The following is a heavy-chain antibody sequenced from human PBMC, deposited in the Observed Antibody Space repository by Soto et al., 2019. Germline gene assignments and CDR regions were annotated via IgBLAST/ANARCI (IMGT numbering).Heavy chain of an antibody. J-gene: IGHJ5*02. V-gene: IGHV2-5*02. Sequence: QITLKESGPPLVKPTQTLTLTCTFSGFSLSTSGVGVGWIRQPPGKALEWLALIYWDDDKRYSPSLKSRLTITKDTSKNQVVLTMTNMDPVDTATYYCAHEVVAATVNWFDPWGQGTLVTVSS. D-gene: IGHD2-15*01. CDR2: IYWDDDK. CDR3: AHEVVAATVNWFDP. CDR1: GFSLSTSGVG.